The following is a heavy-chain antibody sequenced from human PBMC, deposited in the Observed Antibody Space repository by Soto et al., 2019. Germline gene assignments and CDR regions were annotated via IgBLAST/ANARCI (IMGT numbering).Heavy chain of an antibody. V-gene: IGHV1-8*01. CDR3: ARDYGDYSGDY. D-gene: IGHD4-17*01. CDR1: GYTFSSYD. CDR2: MIPNSGKI. Sequence: QVQLVQSGAEVKKPGASVKVSCKASGYTFSSYDINWVRQDTGQGLEWMGWMIPNSGKIGYAQKFQGRLTMTRNTSISTAYMELSILRSEDTAVYYCARDYGDYSGDYWGQGTLVTVSS. J-gene: IGHJ4*02.